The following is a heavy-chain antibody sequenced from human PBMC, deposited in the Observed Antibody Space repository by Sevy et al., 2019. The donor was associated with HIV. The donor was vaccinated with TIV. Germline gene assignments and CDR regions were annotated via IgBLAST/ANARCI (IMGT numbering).Heavy chain of an antibody. CDR1: GFTFSYSG. J-gene: IGHJ4*02. CDR3: AKNTAAGGTGGFDY. V-gene: IGHV3-30*02. CDR2: IQYDGRNT. Sequence: GVSLRLSCTTSGFTFSYSGMHWVRQAPGKGLEWVTFIQYDGRNTHYADSVKGRFTISRDNSKNTLYLQMNSLRGDDTAVYYCAKNTAAGGTGGFDYWGQGALVTVSS. D-gene: IGHD6-13*01.